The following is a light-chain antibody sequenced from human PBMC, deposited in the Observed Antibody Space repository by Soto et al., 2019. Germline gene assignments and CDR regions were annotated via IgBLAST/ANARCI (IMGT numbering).Light chain of an antibody. Sequence: DIQMTQSPSTLSASVGDRVTITCRASQSINNWLAWYQQKPGKAPKLLIYKASNLDIGVPSRCSGSGSGTAFTLTISSLQPDDFSTYYCQQYDTYWTFGQGTKVEIK. CDR1: QSINNW. J-gene: IGKJ1*01. CDR3: QQYDTYWT. CDR2: KAS. V-gene: IGKV1-5*03.